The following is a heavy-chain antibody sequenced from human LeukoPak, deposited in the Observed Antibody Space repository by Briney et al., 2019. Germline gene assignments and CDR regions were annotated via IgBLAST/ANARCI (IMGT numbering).Heavy chain of an antibody. D-gene: IGHD6-19*01. Sequence: GASVKVSCKASGYTFTSYGISWVRQAPGQGLKWMGWISAYNGNTNYAQKLQGRVTMTTDTSTSTAYMELRSLRSDDTAVYYCARKSSGWYVRYYYGMDVWGQGTTVTVSS. CDR3: ARKSSGWYVRYYYGMDV. CDR1: GYTFTSYG. V-gene: IGHV1-18*01. CDR2: ISAYNGNT. J-gene: IGHJ6*02.